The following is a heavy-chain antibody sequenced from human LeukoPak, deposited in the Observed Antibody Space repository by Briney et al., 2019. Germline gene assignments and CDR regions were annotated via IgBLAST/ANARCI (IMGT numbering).Heavy chain of an antibody. CDR2: FDPEDGET. V-gene: IGHV1-24*01. D-gene: IGHD2-15*01. CDR1: EYTITDLA. Sequence: GASVKVSCKVAEYTITDLAKIWVPRAPGKGLEWMGGFDPEDGETIYAQKFQGRVTMTEDTSTDTAYMELSSLRSDDPAVCYCARFACICSCYVNFLIHLYYFDYWGQGTLVTVS. CDR3: ARFACICSCYVNFLIHLYYFDY. J-gene: IGHJ4*02.